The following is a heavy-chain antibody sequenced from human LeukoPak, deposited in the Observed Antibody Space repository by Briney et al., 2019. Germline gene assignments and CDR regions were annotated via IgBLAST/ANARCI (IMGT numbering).Heavy chain of an antibody. CDR1: GFTFSSYW. J-gene: IGHJ6*02. CDR2: INSDGSST. CDR3: ARGGYYYYGMDV. Sequence: GGSLRLSCAASGFTFSSYWMHWVCQAPGKGLVWVSRINSDGSSTSYADSVKGRFTISRDNAKETRYRQMNSLRAEDTAVYYCARGGYYYYGMDVWGQGTTVSDSS. V-gene: IGHV3-74*01.